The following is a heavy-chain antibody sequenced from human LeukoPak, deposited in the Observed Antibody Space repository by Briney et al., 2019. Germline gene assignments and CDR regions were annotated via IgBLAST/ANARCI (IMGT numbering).Heavy chain of an antibody. Sequence: SETLSLTCTVAGGSISSSGYYWGWSRRPPGKGLEWIGSIYYSGSTYYNPSLKSRVTVSVDTSKNQFSLKLSSVTAADTAVYYCVRGSTLRHYQYWGQGTLVTVSS. V-gene: IGHV4-39*01. J-gene: IGHJ4*02. D-gene: IGHD3-16*01. CDR2: IYYSGST. CDR1: GGSISSSGYY. CDR3: VRGSTLRHYQY.